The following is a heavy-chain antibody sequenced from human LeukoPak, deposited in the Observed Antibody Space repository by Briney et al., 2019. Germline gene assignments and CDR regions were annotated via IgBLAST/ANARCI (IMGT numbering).Heavy chain of an antibody. V-gene: IGHV3-21*04. J-gene: IGHJ4*02. Sequence: KPGGSLRLSCAASGFTFSSYSMNWVRQAPGKGLEWVSSISSSSSYIYYADSVKGRFTISRDNAKNSLYLQMNSLRPEDTALYYCAADSSSWFPVDFDFWGQGALVTVSS. CDR2: ISSSSSYI. CDR1: GFTFSSYS. CDR3: AADSSSWFPVDFDF. D-gene: IGHD6-13*01.